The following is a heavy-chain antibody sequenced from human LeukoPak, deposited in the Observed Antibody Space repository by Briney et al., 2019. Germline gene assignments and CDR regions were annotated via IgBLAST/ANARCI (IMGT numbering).Heavy chain of an antibody. CDR3: ARDRSVPAAFDY. Sequence: SETLSLTCTVSGGSISSSSYYWGWIRQPPGKGLEWIGSIYYSGSTYYNPSLKSRVTISVDTSKSQFSLKLSSVTAADTAVYYCARDRSVPAAFDYWGQGTLVTVSS. V-gene: IGHV4-39*07. CDR1: GGSISSSSYY. CDR2: IYYSGST. J-gene: IGHJ4*02. D-gene: IGHD2-2*01.